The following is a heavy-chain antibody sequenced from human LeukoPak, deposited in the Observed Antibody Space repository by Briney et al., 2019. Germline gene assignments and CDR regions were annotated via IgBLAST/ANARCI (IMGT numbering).Heavy chain of an antibody. CDR1: GFTVSSNY. Sequence: GGSLRLSCAASGFTVSSNYMSWVRQAPGKGLEWVSVIYSGGSTYYANSVKGRFTISRDNSKNTLYLQMNSLRAEDTAVYYCARLPGSGWYYFDYWGQGTLVTVPS. CDR2: IYSGGST. V-gene: IGHV3-66*01. D-gene: IGHD6-19*01. J-gene: IGHJ4*02. CDR3: ARLPGSGWYYFDY.